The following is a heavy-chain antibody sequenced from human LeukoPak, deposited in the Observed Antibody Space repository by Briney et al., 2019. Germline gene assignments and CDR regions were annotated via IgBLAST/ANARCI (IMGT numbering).Heavy chain of an antibody. J-gene: IGHJ4*02. CDR1: GFTFSSYA. Sequence: GGSLRLSFAASGFTFSSYAMSWVRQAPGKGLEWVSAISGSGGSTYYADSVKGRFTISRDNSKNTLYLQMNSLRAEDTAVYYCARYDGGSGPFDYWGQGTLVTVSS. CDR3: ARYDGGSGPFDY. D-gene: IGHD3-10*01. CDR2: ISGSGGST. V-gene: IGHV3-23*01.